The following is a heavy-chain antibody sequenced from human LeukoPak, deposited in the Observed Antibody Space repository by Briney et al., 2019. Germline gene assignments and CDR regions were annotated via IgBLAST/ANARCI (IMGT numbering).Heavy chain of an antibody. CDR3: ARGQIVVVPAGSGYYGMDV. Sequence: SETLSLTCAVYGGSFSGYYWSWICQPPGKGLEWIGEINHSGSTNYNPSLKSRVTISVDTSKNQFSLKLSSVTAADTAVYYCARGQIVVVPAGSGYYGMDVWGKGTTVTVSS. D-gene: IGHD2-2*01. CDR1: GGSFSGYY. V-gene: IGHV4-34*01. J-gene: IGHJ6*04. CDR2: INHSGST.